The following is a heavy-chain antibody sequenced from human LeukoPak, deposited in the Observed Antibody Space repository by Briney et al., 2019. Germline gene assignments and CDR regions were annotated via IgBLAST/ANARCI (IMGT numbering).Heavy chain of an antibody. J-gene: IGHJ5*02. Sequence: SETLSLTCTVSGGSISSSNYYWGWIRQPPGKGLEWIGSIYYSGSTYYNPSLKSRVTISVDTSKNQFSLKLSSVTAADTAVYYCARLGQSGSYLGSNWFDPWGQGTLVTVSS. V-gene: IGHV4-39*01. CDR3: ARLGQSGSYLGSNWFDP. CDR1: GGSISSSNYY. CDR2: IYYSGST. D-gene: IGHD3-10*01.